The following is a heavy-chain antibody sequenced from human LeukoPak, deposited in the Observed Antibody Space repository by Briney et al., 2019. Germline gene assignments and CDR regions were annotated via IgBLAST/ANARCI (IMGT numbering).Heavy chain of an antibody. V-gene: IGHV1-2*02. J-gene: IGHJ4*02. CDR1: GYTFTGYY. D-gene: IGHD3-10*01. Sequence: ATVKVSCKASGYTFTGYYMHWVRQAPGQGLEWMGWINPNSGGTNYAQKFQGRVTMTRDTSISTAYMELSRLRSDDTAVYYCARAANLWFGELLDYWGQGTLVTVSS. CDR3: ARAANLWFGELLDY. CDR2: INPNSGGT.